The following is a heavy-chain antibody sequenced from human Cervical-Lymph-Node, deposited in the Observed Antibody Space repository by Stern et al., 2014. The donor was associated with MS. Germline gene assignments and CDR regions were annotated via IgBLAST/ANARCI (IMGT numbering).Heavy chain of an antibody. D-gene: IGHD6-19*01. CDR1: GYTFTSYY. Sequence: QVQLVQSGAEVKKPGASVKVSCKASGYTFTSYYMHWVRQAPGQGLEWMGIINPSGGSTSYAQKVKGRVTMTRDTSTSTVYMELSSLRSEDTAVYYCAREDSSALHYYYYYGMDVWGQGTTVTVSS. CDR3: AREDSSALHYYYYYGMDV. J-gene: IGHJ6*02. CDR2: INPSGGST. V-gene: IGHV1-46*01.